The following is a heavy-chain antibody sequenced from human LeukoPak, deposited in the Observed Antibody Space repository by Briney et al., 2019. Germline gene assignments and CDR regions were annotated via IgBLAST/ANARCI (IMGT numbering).Heavy chain of an antibody. Sequence: SETLSLTCTVSGDSISRYYWSWIRQPAGKGLEWIGRIYNGGIITYNPSLKSRVTMSVDKSKNQFSLKLRSVTAADTAVYYCARIAVVLDAASLPHDTFDVWGQGTMVTVS. V-gene: IGHV4-4*07. CDR3: ARIAVVLDAASLPHDTFDV. CDR2: IYNGGII. J-gene: IGHJ3*01. CDR1: GDSISRYY. D-gene: IGHD2-15*01.